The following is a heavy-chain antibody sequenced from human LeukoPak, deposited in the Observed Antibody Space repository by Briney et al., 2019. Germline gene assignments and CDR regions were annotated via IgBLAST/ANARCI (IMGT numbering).Heavy chain of an antibody. D-gene: IGHD6-13*01. CDR3: AHISSSWPDY. J-gene: IGHJ4*02. V-gene: IGHV3-23*01. CDR2: ISGSCGST. Sequence: PGESLRLSCAVSGFTFSNSAMSWVRQAPGKGLEWVSAISGSCGSTYYADSVKGRFTISRDNSKNTLYLQMNSLRAEDTAVYYCAHISSSWPDYWGQGTLVTLSA. CDR1: GFTFSNSA.